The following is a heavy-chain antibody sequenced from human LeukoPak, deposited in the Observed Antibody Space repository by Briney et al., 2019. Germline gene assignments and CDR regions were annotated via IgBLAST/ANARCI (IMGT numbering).Heavy chain of an antibody. CDR1: GGSFSGYY. CDR3: ARGTRAYCSSTSCQRDYYYYYGMDV. Sequence: SETLSPTCAVYGGSFSGYYWSWIRQPPGKGLEWIGEINHSGSTNYNPSLKSRVTISVDTSKNQFSLKLSSVTAADTAVYYCARGTRAYCSSTSCQRDYYYYYGMDVWGQGTTVTVSS. V-gene: IGHV4-34*01. CDR2: INHSGST. J-gene: IGHJ6*02. D-gene: IGHD2-2*01.